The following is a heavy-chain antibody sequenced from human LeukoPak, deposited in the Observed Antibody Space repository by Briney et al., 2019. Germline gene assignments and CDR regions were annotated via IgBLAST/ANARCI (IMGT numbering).Heavy chain of an antibody. V-gene: IGHV3-30*02. CDR1: GFTFSGYG. J-gene: IGHJ4*02. CDR3: ARGGSCSGGNCKYTRKEIDY. CDR2: IQYDGSNK. D-gene: IGHD2-15*01. Sequence: GGSLRLSCAASGFTFSGYGMHWVRQAPGKGLEWVAFIQYDGSNKYYADSVKGRFTISRDNSKNTLYLQMNSLRVEDTAIYYCARGGSCSGGNCKYTRKEIDYWGQGTLVTVSS.